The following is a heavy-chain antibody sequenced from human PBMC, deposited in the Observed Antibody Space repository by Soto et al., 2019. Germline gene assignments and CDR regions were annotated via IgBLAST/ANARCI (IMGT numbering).Heavy chain of an antibody. J-gene: IGHJ5*02. CDR2: INPNSGGT. CDR3: ARDRGSRRFDP. CDR1: GYTFTGYY. D-gene: IGHD2-2*01. V-gene: IGHV1-2*02. Sequence: VASVKVSCKASGYTFTGYYMHWVRQAPGQGLEWMGWINPNSGGTNYAQKFQGRVTMTRDTSISIAYMELSRLRSDDTAVYYCARDRGSRRFDPWGQGTLVTVSS.